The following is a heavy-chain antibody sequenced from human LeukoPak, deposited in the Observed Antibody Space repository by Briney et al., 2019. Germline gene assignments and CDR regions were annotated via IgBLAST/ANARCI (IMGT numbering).Heavy chain of an antibody. V-gene: IGHV3-7*02. J-gene: IGHJ4*02. CDR1: GFTFSSYG. CDR3: ARVLLWFGPKDY. CDR2: IKQDGSEK. D-gene: IGHD3-10*01. Sequence: PGGSLRLSCAASGFTFSSYGMHWVRQAPGKGLEWVANIKQDGSEKYYVDSVKGRFTISRDNAKNSLYLQMNSLRAEDTAVYYCARVLLWFGPKDYWGQGTLVTVSS.